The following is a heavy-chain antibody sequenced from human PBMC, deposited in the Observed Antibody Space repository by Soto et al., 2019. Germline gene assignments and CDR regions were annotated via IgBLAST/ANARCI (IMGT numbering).Heavy chain of an antibody. J-gene: IGHJ4*02. CDR1: GFTFSSYS. CDR2: ISSGSSTI. D-gene: IGHD6-13*01. Sequence: GGSLRLSCAASGFTFSSYSMNWVRQAPGKGLEWVSYISSGSSTIYYADSVKGRFTISRDNAKNSLYLQMNSLRAEDTAVYYCARDVVTVAGHIYWGQGTLVTVSS. V-gene: IGHV3-48*01. CDR3: ARDVVTVAGHIY.